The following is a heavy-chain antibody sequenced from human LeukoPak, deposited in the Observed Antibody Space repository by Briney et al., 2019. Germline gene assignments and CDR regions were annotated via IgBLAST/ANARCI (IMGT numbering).Heavy chain of an antibody. D-gene: IGHD3-16*02. J-gene: IGHJ5*02. CDR2: ISSSSSYI. CDR3: ARSSVENAPDYVWGSYRQNWFDP. Sequence: KTGGSLRLSCAASGFTFSSYAMSWVRQAPGKGLEWVSSISSSSSYIYYADSVKGRFTISRDNAKNSLYLQMNSLRAEDTAVYYCARSSVENAPDYVWGSYRQNWFDPWGQGTLVTVSS. CDR1: GFTFSSYA. V-gene: IGHV3-21*01.